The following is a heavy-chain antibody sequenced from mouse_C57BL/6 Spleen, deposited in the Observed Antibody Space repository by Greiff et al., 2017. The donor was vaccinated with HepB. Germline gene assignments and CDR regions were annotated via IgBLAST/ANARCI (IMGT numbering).Heavy chain of an antibody. V-gene: IGHV7-3*01. CDR1: GVTFTDYY. J-gene: IGHJ1*03. CDR3: GRGWYFDV. Sequence: CTASGVTFTDYYMSWVRQPPGKALEWLGFIRNKANGYTTEYSASVKGRFTISRDNSQSILYLQMNALRAEDSATYYCGRGWYFDVWGTRTTVTVSS. CDR2: IRNKANGYTT.